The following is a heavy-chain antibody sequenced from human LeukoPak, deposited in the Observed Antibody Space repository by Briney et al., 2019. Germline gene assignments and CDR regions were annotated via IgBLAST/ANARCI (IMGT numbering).Heavy chain of an antibody. D-gene: IGHD6-19*01. CDR2: IKSKTDGGTI. Sequence: GGSLRLSCAASGFTFSNAWMNWVRQAPGKGLEWVGRIKSKTDGGTIDYAAPVKGRFTISRDDSKNTLYLQMNSLKTEDTAVYYCATDSLGVAGGFDYWGQGTLVTVSS. CDR1: GFTFSNAW. CDR3: ATDSLGVAGGFDY. V-gene: IGHV3-15*01. J-gene: IGHJ4*02.